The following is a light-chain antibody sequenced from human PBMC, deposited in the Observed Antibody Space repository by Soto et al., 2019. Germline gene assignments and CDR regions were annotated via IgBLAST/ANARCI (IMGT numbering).Light chain of an antibody. CDR2: DAS. Sequence: IVLTQSPATLSLSPGERATLSCRASQSVSSYLSCYQQKPVQAPRLLIYDASNRATVIPARFSGSGSGTDFTLTISSLEPEDFAVYYCQQRSNWPPITFGQGTRLEIK. J-gene: IGKJ5*01. CDR1: QSVSSY. V-gene: IGKV3-11*01. CDR3: QQRSNWPPIT.